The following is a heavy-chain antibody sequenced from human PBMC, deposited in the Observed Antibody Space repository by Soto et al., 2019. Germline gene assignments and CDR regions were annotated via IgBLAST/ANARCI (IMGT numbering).Heavy chain of an antibody. J-gene: IGHJ5*02. CDR2: IYYSGST. Sequence: QVQLQESGPGLVKPSQTLSLTCTVSGGSISSGGYYWSWIRQHPGKGLEWIGYIYYSGSTYYNPSLKSRVTISVDTSKNQFSMKLSSVTAADTAVYYCARVRYCSGGSCYPRFDPWGQGTLVTVSS. CDR1: GGSISSGGYY. CDR3: ARVRYCSGGSCYPRFDP. D-gene: IGHD2-15*01. V-gene: IGHV4-31*03.